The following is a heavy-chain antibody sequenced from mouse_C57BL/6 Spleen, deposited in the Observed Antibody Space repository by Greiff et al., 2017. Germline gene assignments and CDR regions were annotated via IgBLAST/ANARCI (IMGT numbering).Heavy chain of an antibody. V-gene: IGHV1-69*01. CDR1: GYTFTSYW. J-gene: IGHJ2*01. CDR3: ARRAYGSSFDY. CDR2: IDPSDSYT. Sequence: QVQLQQPGAELVMPGASVKLSCKASGYTFTSYWMHWVKQRPGQGLEWIGEIDPSDSYTNYNQKFKGKSTLTVDKSSSTAYMQLSSRTSEDSAVYYCARRAYGSSFDYWGQGTTLTVSS. D-gene: IGHD1-1*01.